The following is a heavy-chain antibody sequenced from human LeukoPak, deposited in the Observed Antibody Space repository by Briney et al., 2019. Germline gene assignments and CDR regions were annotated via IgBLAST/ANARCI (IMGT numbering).Heavy chain of an antibody. CDR3: ARVRIGQQLDKYYYYAMDV. J-gene: IGHJ6*02. Sequence: ASVKVSCKASGYTFTDYYMHWVRQAPGQGLEWMGCINPNSGGTNYAQKSQGRVTMTTDTSISTAYMEVSRLRSDDTAVYYCARVRIGQQLDKYYYYAMDVWGQETTVTVSS. D-gene: IGHD6-13*01. V-gene: IGHV1-2*02. CDR1: GYTFTDYY. CDR2: INPNSGGT.